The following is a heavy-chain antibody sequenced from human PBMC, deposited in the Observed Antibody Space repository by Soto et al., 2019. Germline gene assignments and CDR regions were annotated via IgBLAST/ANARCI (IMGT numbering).Heavy chain of an antibody. Sequence: SETLSLTCTVSGGSVSRSSYYWGWVLQPPGKGLEWIGSVYYSGSTYYNPSLESRVTISVDKSKNQFSLKLMSLSAADTAVYYFWRHEALSTISSYFCYCGQGILVT. V-gene: IGHV4-39*01. CDR1: GGSVSRSSYY. J-gene: IGHJ4*02. CDR3: WRHEALSTISSYFCY. D-gene: IGHD6-6*01. CDR2: VYYSGST.